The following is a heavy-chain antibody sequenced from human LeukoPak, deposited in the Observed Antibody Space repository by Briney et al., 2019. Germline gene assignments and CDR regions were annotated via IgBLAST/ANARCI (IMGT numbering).Heavy chain of an antibody. J-gene: IGHJ4*02. CDR1: GFTFKNYA. CDR2: ISSSGT. Sequence: GGSLRLSCAASGFTFKNYAMSWVRQAPGKGLEWVSTISSSGTNYADSVKGRFTISRDNSKSTVDLQMNSLRADDTAVYYCARDPGGSFDYWGQGTLVTVSS. CDR3: ARDPGGSFDY. D-gene: IGHD3-16*01. V-gene: IGHV3-23*01.